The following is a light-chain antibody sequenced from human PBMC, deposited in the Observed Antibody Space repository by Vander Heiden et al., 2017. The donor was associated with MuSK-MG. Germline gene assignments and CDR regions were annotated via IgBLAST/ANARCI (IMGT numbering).Light chain of an antibody. Sequence: SSELTQDPAVSVALGQTVSLTCQGASLRSYYASWYQQKPGQAPVLVIYGKNNRPSGIPDRFSGSSSGKTASLTITGAQAEDEADYYCNSRDSSGNHRDVVFGGGTKLTVL. CDR1: SLRSYY. CDR2: GKN. V-gene: IGLV3-19*01. J-gene: IGLJ2*01. CDR3: NSRDSSGNHRDVV.